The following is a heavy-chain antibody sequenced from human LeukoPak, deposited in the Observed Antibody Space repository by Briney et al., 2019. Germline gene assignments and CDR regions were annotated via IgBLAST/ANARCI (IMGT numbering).Heavy chain of an antibody. J-gene: IGHJ6*03. CDR2: IYHTGSA. V-gene: IGHV4-39*02. Sequence: PSETLSLICSVSGVSTGSQNYYWAWIRQPPGKGLEWIGNIYHTGSAYYSAALKSRVTISIDTSKDHFSLRLTSLTAADTAVYYCARLRDYGNLFFYFYMDVWGKGATVTVSS. CDR1: GVSTGSQNYY. CDR3: ARLRDYGNLFFYFYMDV. D-gene: IGHD4-17*01.